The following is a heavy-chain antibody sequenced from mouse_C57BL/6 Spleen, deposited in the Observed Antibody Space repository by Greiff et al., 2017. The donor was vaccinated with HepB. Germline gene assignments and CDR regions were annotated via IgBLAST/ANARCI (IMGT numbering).Heavy chain of an antibody. CDR3: ARLDSSGYWFAY. V-gene: IGHV5-16*01. CDR2: INYDGSST. Sequence: EVHLVESEGGLVQPGSSMKLSCTASGFTFSDYYMAWVRQVPEKGLEWVANINYDGSSTYYLDSLKSRFIISRDNAKNILYLQMSSLKSEDTATYYCARLDSSGYWFAYWGQGTLVTVSA. J-gene: IGHJ3*01. CDR1: GFTFSDYY. D-gene: IGHD3-2*02.